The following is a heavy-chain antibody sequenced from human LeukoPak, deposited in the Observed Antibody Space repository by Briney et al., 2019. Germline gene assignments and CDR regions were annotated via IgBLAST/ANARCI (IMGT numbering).Heavy chain of an antibody. D-gene: IGHD1-1*01. J-gene: IGHJ5*02. CDR2: IYHSGST. CDR1: GDSISSGGYS. V-gene: IGHV4-30-2*01. Sequence: PSQTLSLTCAVSGDSISSGGYSWSWIRQPPGKGLEWIGHIYHSGSTFYNSSLKSRLATSVDMSKNQFSLNLNSVTAADTAMYYCARRGTNFWFDPWGQGILVTVSS. CDR3: ARRGTNFWFDP.